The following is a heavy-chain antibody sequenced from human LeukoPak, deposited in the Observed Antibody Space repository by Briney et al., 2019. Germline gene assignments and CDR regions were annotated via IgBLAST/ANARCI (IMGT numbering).Heavy chain of an antibody. J-gene: IGHJ4*02. V-gene: IGHV4-39*01. CDR3: ARQDSSAWGRVDY. D-gene: IGHD6-25*01. CDR2: LFYSGIT. Sequence: KSSETLSLTCTVSGGPISSSTYYWGWIRQPPGKGLEWIGSLFYSGITYYNPSLRSRVTISVDTSKNQFSLKLSSVTAVDTAVYYCARQDSSAWGRVDYWGQGILVTVSS. CDR1: GGPISSSTYY.